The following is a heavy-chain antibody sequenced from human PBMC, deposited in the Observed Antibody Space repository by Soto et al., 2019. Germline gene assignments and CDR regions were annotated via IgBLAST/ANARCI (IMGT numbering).Heavy chain of an antibody. J-gene: IGHJ4*02. Sequence: PGGSLRLSCAASGFTFSSYGMHWVRQAPGKGLEWVAVIWYDGSNKYYADSVKGRFTISRDNSKNTLYLQMNSLRAEDTAVYYCARDPSWAMIVVTYYFDYWGQGTLVTVSS. V-gene: IGHV3-33*01. CDR1: GFTFSSYG. CDR2: IWYDGSNK. CDR3: ARDPSWAMIVVTYYFDY. D-gene: IGHD3-22*01.